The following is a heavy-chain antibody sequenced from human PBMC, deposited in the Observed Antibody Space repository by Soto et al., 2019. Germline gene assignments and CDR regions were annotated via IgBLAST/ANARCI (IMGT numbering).Heavy chain of an antibody. J-gene: IGHJ5*02. Sequence: EVQLVESGGGLVQPGGSLRLSCAASGFTFSSYSMNWVRQAPGKGLEWVSYISSSSSTIYYADSVKGRFTISRDNAKNSLYLQMNSLRAEDTAVYYCASEVRSYYGSGSYSPWGQGTLVTVSS. V-gene: IGHV3-48*01. CDR3: ASEVRSYYGSGSYSP. D-gene: IGHD3-10*01. CDR1: GFTFSSYS. CDR2: ISSSSSTI.